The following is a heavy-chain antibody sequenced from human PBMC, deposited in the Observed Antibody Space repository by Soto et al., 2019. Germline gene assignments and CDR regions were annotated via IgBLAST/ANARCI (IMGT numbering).Heavy chain of an antibody. D-gene: IGHD4-17*01. J-gene: IGHJ4*02. CDR3: AREDYGGNSHYFDY. CDR2: IWYDGSNK. CDR1: GFTFSSYG. Sequence: QVQLVESGGGVVQPGRSLRLSCAASGFTFSSYGMHWVRQAPGKGLEWVAVIWYDGSNKYYADSVKGRFTISRDNSKNTLYLQMNSLRAEDTAVYYCAREDYGGNSHYFDYWGQGTLVTVSS. V-gene: IGHV3-33*01.